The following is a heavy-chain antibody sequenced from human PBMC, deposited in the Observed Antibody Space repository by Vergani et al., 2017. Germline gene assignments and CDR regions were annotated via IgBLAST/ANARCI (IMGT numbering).Heavy chain of an antibody. CDR1: GGSISSGGYY. D-gene: IGHD2-2*01. CDR3: GREWYCSSTSCYHAQGGMDV. Sequence: QVQLQESGPGLVKPSQTLSLTCTVSGGSISSGGYYWSWIRQHPGKGLEWIGYIYYSGSTYYNPSHKSPVTISVDTSKNQFSLKLSSVTAADTAVYYCGREWYCSSTSCYHAQGGMDVWGQGTTVTVSS. V-gene: IGHV4-31*01. CDR2: IYYSGST. J-gene: IGHJ6*02.